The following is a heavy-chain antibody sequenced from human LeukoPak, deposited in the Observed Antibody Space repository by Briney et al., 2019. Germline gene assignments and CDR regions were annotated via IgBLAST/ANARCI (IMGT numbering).Heavy chain of an antibody. D-gene: IGHD6-6*01. Sequence: SEALSLTCTVSGGSISSYFWSWMRQPPGRGREWMGHIYYSGSTNYNPSLKSRVTISVDTSKNQFSLKLSSVTAADTAVYYCAREYSSSSGTDYFDYWGQGTLATVSS. CDR1: GGSISSYF. CDR3: AREYSSSSGTDYFDY. CDR2: IYYSGST. J-gene: IGHJ4*02. V-gene: IGHV4-59*01.